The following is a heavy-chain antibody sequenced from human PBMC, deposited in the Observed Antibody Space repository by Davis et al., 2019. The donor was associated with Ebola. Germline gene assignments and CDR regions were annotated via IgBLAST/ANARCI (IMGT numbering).Heavy chain of an antibody. D-gene: IGHD6-13*01. CDR3: ARLAAAGTPFDY. V-gene: IGHV4-39*01. CDR1: GGSISSRDHY. CDR2: IYHSDYYSGST. J-gene: IGHJ4*02. Sequence: SETLSLTCTVSGGSISSRDHYWGWIRQPPGQGLEWIGSIYHSDYYSGSTYYNPSLQGRVAISVDTSKNQISLKLHSVTAADTAVYYCARLAAAGTPFDYWGQGTLVTVSS.